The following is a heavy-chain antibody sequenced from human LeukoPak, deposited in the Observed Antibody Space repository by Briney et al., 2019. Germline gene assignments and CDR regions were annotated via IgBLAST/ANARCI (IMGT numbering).Heavy chain of an antibody. V-gene: IGHV3-21*01. CDR2: ISSSSSYI. Sequence: PGGSLRLSCAASGFTFSSYSMNWVRQAPGKGLEWVSSISSSSSYIYYADSVKGRFTISRDNAKNSLYLQMNSLRAEDTAVYYCASINPIAVAGPYGPFDYWGQGTLVTVSS. J-gene: IGHJ4*02. CDR3: ASINPIAVAGPYGPFDY. CDR1: GFTFSSYS. D-gene: IGHD6-19*01.